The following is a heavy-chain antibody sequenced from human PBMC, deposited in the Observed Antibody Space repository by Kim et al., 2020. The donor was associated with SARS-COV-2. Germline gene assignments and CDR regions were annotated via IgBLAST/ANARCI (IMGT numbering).Heavy chain of an antibody. Sequence: GGSLRLSCAASGFTFSNSGMHWVRQAPGKGLEWVAVIWYDGSNKYYADSVKGRFTISRDNSKNTLYLQMNSLRAEDTAVYYCAKQGDGSVSPEGGMDVWGQGTTVTVFS. J-gene: IGHJ6*02. CDR1: GFTFSNSG. CDR2: IWYDGSNK. CDR3: AKQGDGSVSPEGGMDV. V-gene: IGHV3-33*06. D-gene: IGHD3-10*01.